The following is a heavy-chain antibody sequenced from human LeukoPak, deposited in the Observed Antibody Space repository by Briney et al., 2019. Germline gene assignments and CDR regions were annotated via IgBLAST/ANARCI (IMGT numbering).Heavy chain of an antibody. J-gene: IGHJ6*03. CDR1: GGSFSGYY. D-gene: IGHD3-3*01. Sequence: SETLPLTCAVYGGSFSGYYWSWIRQPPGKGLEWIGEINHSGSTNYNPSLKSRVTISVDTSKNQFSLRLSSVTAADTAVYYCARGKNYDFWSGSNVMADYYYYMDVWGKGTTVTVSS. CDR3: ARGKNYDFWSGSNVMADYYYYMDV. CDR2: INHSGST. V-gene: IGHV4-34*01.